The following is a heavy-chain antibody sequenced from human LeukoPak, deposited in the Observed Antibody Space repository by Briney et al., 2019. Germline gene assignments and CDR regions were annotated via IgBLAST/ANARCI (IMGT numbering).Heavy chain of an antibody. J-gene: IGHJ3*02. CDR2: IRQDGSER. CDR1: GFSFNSYW. CDR3: ARDVGAYDFWSGPDAFDI. V-gene: IGHV3-7*01. D-gene: IGHD3-3*01. Sequence: PGGSLRLSCAASGFSFNSYWMSWVRQAPGTGLEWVANIRQDGSERYYADSLKGRFTISRDNAKNSLYLQMNSLRAEDTAMYYCARDVGAYDFWSGPDAFDIWGQGTMVTVSS.